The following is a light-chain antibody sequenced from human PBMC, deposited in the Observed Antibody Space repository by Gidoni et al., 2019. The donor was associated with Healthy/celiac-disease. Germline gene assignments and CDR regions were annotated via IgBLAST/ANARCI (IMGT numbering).Light chain of an antibody. V-gene: IGLV3-1*01. CDR2: QDS. CDR3: QAWDSSTANYV. Sequence: SYELTQPPSVSVSPGQTASITCSGDKLGDKYACWYQQKPGQSPVLVIYQDSKRPSGIPERISGSSSGNTATLTISGTQAMDEADYYCQAWDSSTANYVFGTGTKVTVL. CDR1: KLGDKY. J-gene: IGLJ1*01.